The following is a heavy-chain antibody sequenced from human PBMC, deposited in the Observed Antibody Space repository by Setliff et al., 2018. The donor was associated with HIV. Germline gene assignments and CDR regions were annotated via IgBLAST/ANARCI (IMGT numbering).Heavy chain of an antibody. V-gene: IGHV1-69*05. CDR1: GYTFTDYY. D-gene: IGHD3-9*01. CDR3: ARGFEVESSGWFDP. J-gene: IGHJ5*02. Sequence: SVKVSCKASGYTFTDYYMHWVRQAPGQGLEWMGGIIPIFGPANYAQKFQDRVTITTDESTSTAYMELSSLKSEDTAVYYCARGFEVESSGWFDPWGQGTLVTVSS. CDR2: IIPIFGPA.